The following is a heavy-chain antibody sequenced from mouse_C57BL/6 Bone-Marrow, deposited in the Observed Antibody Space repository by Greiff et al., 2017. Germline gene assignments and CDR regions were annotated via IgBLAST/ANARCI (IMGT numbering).Heavy chain of an antibody. V-gene: IGHV1-42*01. Sequence: EVQLQQSGPELVKPGASVKISCKASGYSFTGYYMNWVKQSPEKSLEWIGEINPSTGGTTYNQKFKAKATLTVDKSSSTAYMQLKSLTSEDSAVYYCARWTITTRAMDYWGQGTSVTVSS. CDR2: INPSTGGT. CDR1: GYSFTGYY. J-gene: IGHJ4*01. D-gene: IGHD1-1*01. CDR3: ARWTITTRAMDY.